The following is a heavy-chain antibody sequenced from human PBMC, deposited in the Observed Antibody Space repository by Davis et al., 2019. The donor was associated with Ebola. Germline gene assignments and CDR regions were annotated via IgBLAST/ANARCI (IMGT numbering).Heavy chain of an antibody. CDR3: ASQGYCSSTSCSNWFDP. CDR2: ISAYNGNT. D-gene: IGHD2-2*01. CDR1: GGTFSSYA. Sequence: ASVKVSCKASGGTFSSYAISWVRQAPGQGLEWMGWISAYNGNTNYAQKLQGRVTMTTDTSTSTAYMELRSLRSDDTAVYYCASQGYCSSTSCSNWFDPWGQGTLVTVSS. J-gene: IGHJ5*02. V-gene: IGHV1-18*01.